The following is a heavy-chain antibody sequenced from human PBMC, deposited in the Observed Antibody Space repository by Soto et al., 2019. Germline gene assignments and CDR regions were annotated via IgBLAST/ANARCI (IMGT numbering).Heavy chain of an antibody. CDR2: IYYSGST. J-gene: IGHJ4*02. D-gene: IGHD1-1*01. CDR1: GGSISSSSYY. Sequence: PSETLSLTCTGSGGSISSSSYYWGWIRQPPGKGLEWIGSIYYSGSTYYNPSLKSRVTISVDTSKNQFSLKLSSVTAADTAVYYCARGPPDDPNFDYWGQGTLVTVSS. V-gene: IGHV4-39*01. CDR3: ARGPPDDPNFDY.